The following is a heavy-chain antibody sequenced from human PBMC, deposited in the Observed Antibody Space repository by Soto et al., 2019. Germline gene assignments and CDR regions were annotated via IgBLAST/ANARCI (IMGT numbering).Heavy chain of an antibody. CDR3: APQPRDFWSGYDPGHYFDY. Sequence: GGSLRLSCAASGFTFSSYSMNWVRQAPGKGLEWVSSISSSSSYIYYADSVKGRFTISRDNAKNSLYLQMNSLRAEDTAVYYCAPQPRDFWSGYDPGHYFDYWGQGTLVTVSS. V-gene: IGHV3-21*01. CDR2: ISSSSSYI. D-gene: IGHD3-3*01. CDR1: GFTFSSYS. J-gene: IGHJ4*02.